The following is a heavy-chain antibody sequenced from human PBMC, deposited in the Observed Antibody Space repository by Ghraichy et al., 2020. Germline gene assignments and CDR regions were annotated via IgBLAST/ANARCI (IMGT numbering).Heavy chain of an antibody. CDR3: AKSGRVAGSYHFDY. V-gene: IGHV3-23*01. CDR2: VSDSGGRT. CDR1: EFMFNKYG. D-gene: IGHD6-19*01. J-gene: IGHJ4*02. Sequence: GESLNISCEASEFMFNKYGMTWVRQAPGSGLEWVSTVSDSGGRTYYADSVKGRFSISRDNSKNTLYLHMSGLRAEDTSVYYCAKSGRVAGSYHFDYLGQRALVNVSS.